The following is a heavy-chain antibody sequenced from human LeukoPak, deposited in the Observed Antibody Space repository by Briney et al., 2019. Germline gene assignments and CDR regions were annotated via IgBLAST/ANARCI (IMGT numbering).Heavy chain of an antibody. J-gene: IGHJ4*02. V-gene: IGHV4-4*07. D-gene: IGHD6-13*01. Sequence: SETPSLTCTVSGGSISSYYWSWIRQPAGKGLEWIGRIYTIGSTNYNPSLKSRVTMSVDKSKNQFSLKLSSVTAADTAVYYCARDLFSSSWYLLQWGQGTLVTVSS. CDR2: IYTIGST. CDR3: ARDLFSSSWYLLQ. CDR1: GGSISSYY.